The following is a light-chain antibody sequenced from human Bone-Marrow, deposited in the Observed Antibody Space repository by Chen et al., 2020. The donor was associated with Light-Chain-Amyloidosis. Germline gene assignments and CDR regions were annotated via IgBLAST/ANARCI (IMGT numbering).Light chain of an antibody. J-gene: IGLJ2*01. CDR1: ALSKQY. CDR3: QSADSSGTYHVV. CDR2: KDS. V-gene: IGLV3-25*03. Sequence: SYGLTQPPSVSVSPGQTARITCSGDALSKQYAYWYQQKPGQAPVLVIYKDSERPSGIPERFSGSSSGTTVTLTISGVQAEDEADYHCQSADSSGTYHVVFGGGTKLTVL.